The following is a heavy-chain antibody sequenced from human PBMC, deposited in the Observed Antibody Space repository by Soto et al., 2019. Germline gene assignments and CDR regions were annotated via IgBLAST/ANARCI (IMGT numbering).Heavy chain of an antibody. CDR1: GGTFSSYA. CDR3: GGANRTYYYDRSGHLMNTYFNY. Sequence: ASVKVSCKASGGTFSSYAVSWVRQTPGQGLEWMGRIIPIFGTANYAQKFQGRVTITADESTSTAYMELSSLRSEDMAVYYCGGANRTYYYDRSGHLMNTYFNYGGQGTLVTVS. D-gene: IGHD3-22*01. V-gene: IGHV1-69*13. J-gene: IGHJ4*02. CDR2: IIPIFGTA.